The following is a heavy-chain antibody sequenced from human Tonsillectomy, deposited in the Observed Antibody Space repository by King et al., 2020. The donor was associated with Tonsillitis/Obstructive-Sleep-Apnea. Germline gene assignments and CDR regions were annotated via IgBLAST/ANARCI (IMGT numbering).Heavy chain of an antibody. CDR2: NNPNSGGT. Sequence: QLVQSGAEVKKPGASVKVSCKASGYTFTGYYMHWVRQAPGQGLEWMGWNNPNSGGTNYAQKFQGWVSMTRDTSISTAYMELSRLRSDDTAVYYCARGYCSSTSCQGGGWFDPWGQGTLVAVSS. J-gene: IGHJ5*02. CDR1: GYTFTGYY. V-gene: IGHV1-2*04. D-gene: IGHD2-2*01. CDR3: ARGYCSSTSCQGGGWFDP.